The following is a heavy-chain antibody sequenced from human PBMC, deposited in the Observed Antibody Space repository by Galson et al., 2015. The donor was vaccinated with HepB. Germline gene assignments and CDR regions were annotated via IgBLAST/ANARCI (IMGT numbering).Heavy chain of an antibody. Sequence: SVKVSCKAPGSTFNTYTLSWVRQAPGQGLEWMGGISPLLGTANYAQKFRGRVKITADESTGTAYMELSSLRSEDTAVYYCARARGVRDFKWNDEAYFDNWGQGTLVTVSS. CDR3: ARARGVRDFKWNDEAYFDN. CDR2: ISPLLGTA. J-gene: IGHJ4*02. V-gene: IGHV1-69*13. CDR1: GSTFNTYT. D-gene: IGHD1-20*01.